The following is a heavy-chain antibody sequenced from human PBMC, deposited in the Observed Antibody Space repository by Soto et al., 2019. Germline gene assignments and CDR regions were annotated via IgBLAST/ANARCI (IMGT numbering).Heavy chain of an antibody. J-gene: IGHJ6*02. D-gene: IGHD6-13*01. Sequence: QVQLVQSGAEVKTPGSSVKVSCEASGGTFSSYSFNWVRQAPGQGLEWMGRIIPMFGTTDYAQRFQGRVTFTADESTNTASMEVSNLTYEDTAVYYCARAAVLPFTGFCDVDDWGHGTTVTVS. CDR2: IIPMFGTT. CDR3: ARAAVLPFTGFCDVDD. V-gene: IGHV1-69*18. CDR1: GGTFSSYS.